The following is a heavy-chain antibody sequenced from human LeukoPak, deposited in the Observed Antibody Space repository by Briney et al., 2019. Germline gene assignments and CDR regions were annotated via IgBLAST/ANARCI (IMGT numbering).Heavy chain of an antibody. J-gene: IGHJ5*02. Sequence: SETLSLTCTVSGGSISTTNYYWGWIRQPPGKGLEWIGSMYYNGSTYYNPSLKSRVTISVDTSKNQFSLKLSSVTAADTAVYYCARRQQQLVRGWFDPWGQGTLVTVSS. CDR3: ARRQQQLVRGWFDP. CDR2: MYYNGST. CDR1: GGSISTTNYY. D-gene: IGHD6-13*01. V-gene: IGHV4-39*07.